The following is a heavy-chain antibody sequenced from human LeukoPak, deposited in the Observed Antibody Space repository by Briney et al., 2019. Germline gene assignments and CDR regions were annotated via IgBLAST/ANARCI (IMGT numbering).Heavy chain of an antibody. Sequence: SVKVSCKASGGTFSSYAISWVRQAPGQGLEWMGGIIPIFGTANYAQKFQGRVTITADESTSTAYMELSSLRSEDTAVYYCARDPKSFGWLRVHWFDPWGQGTLVTVSS. V-gene: IGHV1-69*13. J-gene: IGHJ5*02. CDR3: ARDPKSFGWLRVHWFDP. CDR1: GGTFSSYA. D-gene: IGHD3-9*01. CDR2: IIPIFGTA.